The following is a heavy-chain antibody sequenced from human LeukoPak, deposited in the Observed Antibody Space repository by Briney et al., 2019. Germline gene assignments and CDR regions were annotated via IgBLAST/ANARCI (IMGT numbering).Heavy chain of an antibody. CDR2: IWFNGSNK. D-gene: IGHD2-15*01. J-gene: IGHJ4*02. V-gene: IGHV3-33*01. CDR3: ARSWNRVLGYCSGGSCGPDY. CDR1: GFTFSSYG. Sequence: GRSLRLSCAASGFTFSSYGMHWVRQAPGKGLEWVAVIWFNGSNKYYADSVKGRFTISRDNSKNTLYLQMNSLRAEDTAVYYCARSWNRVLGYCSGGSCGPDYWGQGTLVTVSS.